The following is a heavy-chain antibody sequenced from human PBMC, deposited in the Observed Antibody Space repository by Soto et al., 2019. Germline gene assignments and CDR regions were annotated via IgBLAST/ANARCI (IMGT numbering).Heavy chain of an antibody. CDR1: SGSISTYY. J-gene: IGHJ4*02. Sequence: LTCTVSSGSISTYYWSWIRQPPGKGLEWIGYIYYSGRTNYNPSLKSRVTISLDTSRNQFSLRLSSVTAADTAVYYCARYAGSSWFDYWGQGTLVTVSS. V-gene: IGHV4-59*01. CDR3: ARYAGSSWFDY. CDR2: IYYSGRT. D-gene: IGHD2-2*01.